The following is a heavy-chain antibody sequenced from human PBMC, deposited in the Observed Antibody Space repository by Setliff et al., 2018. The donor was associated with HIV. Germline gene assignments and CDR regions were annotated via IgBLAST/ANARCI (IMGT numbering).Heavy chain of an antibody. CDR1: GFTFSSYA. V-gene: IGHV3-11*03. Sequence: PGGSLRLSCAASGFTFSSYAMSWVRQAPGKGLEWVSYISSSSSSYTNYADSVKGRFTISRDNAKNSLYLQMNRLRVEDTAVYYCARAYVSEWIQVWFDYWGQGTLVTVSS. CDR3: ARAYVSEWIQVWFDY. CDR2: ISSSSSSYT. J-gene: IGHJ4*02. D-gene: IGHD3-16*01.